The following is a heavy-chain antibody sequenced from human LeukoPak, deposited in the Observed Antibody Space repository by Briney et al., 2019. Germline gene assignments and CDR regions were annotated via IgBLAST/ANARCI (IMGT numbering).Heavy chain of an antibody. J-gene: IGHJ5*02. Sequence: SVKVSCKASGGTFSSYAISWLRQAPGQGLEWMGGILLIFSKANDAQKFQGRVTITADESTSTAYMELSSLRSEDTAVYYCARDRWDIVVVLNWFDPWGQGTLVTVSS. CDR3: ARDRWDIVVVLNWFDP. CDR1: GGTFSSYA. D-gene: IGHD2-2*01. CDR2: ILLIFSKA. V-gene: IGHV1-69*13.